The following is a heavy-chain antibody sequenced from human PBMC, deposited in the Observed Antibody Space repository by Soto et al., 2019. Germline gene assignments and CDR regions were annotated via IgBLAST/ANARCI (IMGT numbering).Heavy chain of an antibody. CDR1: GFTFSNAW. J-gene: IGHJ4*02. CDR3: PTDRSRSPEIDY. Sequence: EVQLVESGGGLVKPGGSLRLSCAASGFTFSNAWMSWVRQAPGKGLEWVGRIKSKTDGGTTDYAAPVKGRFTISRXXPKNPLYLQMNSLKTEDTAVYYCPTDRSRSPEIDYWGQGPLVTVSS. V-gene: IGHV3-15*01. D-gene: IGHD6-13*01. CDR2: IKSKTDGGTT.